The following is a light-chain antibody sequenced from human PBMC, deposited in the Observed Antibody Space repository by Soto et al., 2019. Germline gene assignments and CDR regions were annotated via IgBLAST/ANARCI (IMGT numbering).Light chain of an antibody. J-gene: IGKJ1*01. V-gene: IGKV3-20*01. CDR3: QQYGSSPGT. Sequence: EIVLTQSPGTLSLSPGERATLSCRASQSVTNNYVAWYQQKPGQAPRVLIYGASSRDTGIPDRFSGSGSGTDSTLTITRLEPEDFAVYYCQQYGSSPGTFGHGTKVEIK. CDR1: QSVTNNY. CDR2: GAS.